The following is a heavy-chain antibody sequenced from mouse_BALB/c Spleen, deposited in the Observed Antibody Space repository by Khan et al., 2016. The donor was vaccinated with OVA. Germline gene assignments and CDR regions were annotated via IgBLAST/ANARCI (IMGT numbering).Heavy chain of an antibody. Sequence: QVQLQQSGAELARPGASVKLSCKASGYTFTDYYINWVKQRTGQGLEWIGQIYPGSGNTYYNEKFTGKATLTADKSSRTDYMQLSRLTSEDSAVDFCARMDTTSLDCWGQGTTLTLSS. V-gene: IGHV1-77*01. J-gene: IGHJ2*01. D-gene: IGHD2-3*01. CDR3: ARMDTTSLDC. CDR2: IYPGSGNT. CDR1: GYTFTDYY.